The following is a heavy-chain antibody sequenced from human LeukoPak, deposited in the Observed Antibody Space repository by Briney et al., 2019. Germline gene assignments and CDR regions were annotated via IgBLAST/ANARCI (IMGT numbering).Heavy chain of an antibody. CDR2: INHSGST. V-gene: IGHV4-34*01. Sequence: PSETLSLTCAVYGGSFSGYYWSWIRRPPGKGLEWIGEINHSGSTNYNPSLKSRVTISVDTSKNQFSLKLSSVTAADTAVYYCARGDYCSSTSCYYNWFDPWGQGTLVTVSS. D-gene: IGHD2-2*01. J-gene: IGHJ5*02. CDR3: ARGDYCSSTSCYYNWFDP. CDR1: GGSFSGYY.